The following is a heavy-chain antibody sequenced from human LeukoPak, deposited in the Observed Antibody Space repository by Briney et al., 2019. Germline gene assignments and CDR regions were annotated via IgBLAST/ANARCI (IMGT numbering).Heavy chain of an antibody. V-gene: IGHV3-53*01. J-gene: IGHJ4*02. CDR2: MYSGGST. CDR1: GFTVSSNY. D-gene: IGHD6-19*01. CDR3: ARDPSSSGWYDY. Sequence: GGSLRLSCAASGFTVSSNYMSWVRQAPGKGLEWVSVMYSGGSTYYADSVKGRFTISRDNSKNTLYLQMNSLRAEDTAVYYCARDPSSSGWYDYWGQGTLVTVSS.